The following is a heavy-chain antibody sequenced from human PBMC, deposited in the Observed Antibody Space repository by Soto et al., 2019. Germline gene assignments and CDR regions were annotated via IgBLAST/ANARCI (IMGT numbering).Heavy chain of an antibody. CDR1: GFTFSIYA. CDR3: AKDQSNSNPLYYFDF. CDR2: MSRTGDNT. J-gene: IGHJ4*02. Sequence: PGGSLRLSCAASGFTFSIYAMTWVRQSPGKGLEWVSSMSRTGDNTYYADSVKVRFTISRENSKNTLYLQMNSLRAEDTAIYYCAKDQSNSNPLYYFDFWGPGTLVTVSS. D-gene: IGHD3-22*01. V-gene: IGHV3-23*01.